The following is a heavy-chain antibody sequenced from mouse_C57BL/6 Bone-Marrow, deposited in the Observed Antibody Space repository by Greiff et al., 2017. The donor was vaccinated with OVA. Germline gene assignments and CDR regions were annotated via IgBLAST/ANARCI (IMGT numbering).Heavy chain of an antibody. D-gene: IGHD1-1*01. V-gene: IGHV1-76*01. J-gene: IGHJ4*01. CDR3: ARGVYYGSSYYAMDY. CDR1: GYTFTDYY. CDR2: IYPGSGNT. Sequence: QVQLQQSGAELVRPGASVKLSCKASGYTFTDYYINWVKQRPGQGLEWIARIYPGSGNTYYNEKFKGKATLTAEKSSSTAYMQLSSLTSEDSAVYFCARGVYYGSSYYAMDYWGQGTSVTVSS.